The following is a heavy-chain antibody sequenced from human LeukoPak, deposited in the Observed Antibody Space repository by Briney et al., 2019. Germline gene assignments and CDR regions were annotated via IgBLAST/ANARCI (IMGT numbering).Heavy chain of an antibody. CDR3: ARGGRVHYYYMDV. Sequence: GGSLRLSCAASGFTFSDYYMSWIRRAPGKGLESVSYISGSGSTIYYADSVKGRFTISRDNAKNSLYLQMNSLRGEDTGVYYCARGGRVHYYYMDVWGKGTTVTVSS. CDR2: ISGSGSTI. V-gene: IGHV3-11*04. J-gene: IGHJ6*03. CDR1: GFTFSDYY. D-gene: IGHD1-1*01.